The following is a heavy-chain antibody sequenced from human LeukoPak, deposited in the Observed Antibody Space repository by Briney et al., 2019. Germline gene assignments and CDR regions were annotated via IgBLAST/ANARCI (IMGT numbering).Heavy chain of an antibody. CDR3: ARDRGYYGSGSYLYYYYGMDV. Sequence: GGSLRLSCAASGFTFSTYSMNWVRQAPGKGLEWVSYISSSGSTIYYADSVKGRFTISRDNAKNSLYLQMNSLRAEDTAVYYCARDRGYYGSGSYLYYYYGMDVWGQGTTVTVSS. J-gene: IGHJ6*02. V-gene: IGHV3-48*04. CDR2: ISSSGSTI. CDR1: GFTFSTYS. D-gene: IGHD3-10*01.